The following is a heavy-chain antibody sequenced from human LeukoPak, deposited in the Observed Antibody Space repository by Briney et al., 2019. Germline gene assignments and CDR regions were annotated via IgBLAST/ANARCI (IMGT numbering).Heavy chain of an antibody. D-gene: IGHD4-17*01. CDR3: ASSLDYGDYSWFDP. V-gene: IGHV3-7*01. CDR2: IRQDGSEK. Sequence: GGSLRLSCAASGFTFSSYWMSWVRQAPGKGLEWVANIRQDGSEKYYVDSVKGRFTISRDNAKNSLYLQMNSLRAEDTAVYYCASSLDYGDYSWFDPWGQGTLVTVSS. CDR1: GFTFSSYW. J-gene: IGHJ5*02.